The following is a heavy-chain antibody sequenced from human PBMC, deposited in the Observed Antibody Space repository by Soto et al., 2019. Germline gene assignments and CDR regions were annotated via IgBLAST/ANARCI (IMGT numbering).Heavy chain of an antibody. CDR2: VYWDDDK. Sequence: QITLKESGPTLVKPTQTLTLTCTFSGFSLSTSGVGVGWIRQPPGKALEWLTHVYWDDDKRYSPSLKSRLTITKDTSKNQVVLTMTNMDPVDTATYYCAHRRGGDYGGDYFDYWGQGTLVTVSS. V-gene: IGHV2-5*02. CDR3: AHRRGGDYGGDYFDY. D-gene: IGHD4-17*01. J-gene: IGHJ4*02. CDR1: GFSLSTSGVG.